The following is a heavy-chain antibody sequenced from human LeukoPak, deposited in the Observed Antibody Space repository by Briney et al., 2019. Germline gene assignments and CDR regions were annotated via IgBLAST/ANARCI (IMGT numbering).Heavy chain of an antibody. CDR1: GGSISSSSYY. V-gene: IGHV4-39*07. D-gene: IGHD6-19*01. Sequence: SETLSLTCTVSGGSISSSSYYWGWIRQPPGKGLEWIGSLYYSGSTYYNPSLKSRVTISVDTSKNQFSLKLSSVTAADTAVYYCAREGGGIAVAGGDFDYWGQGTLVTVSS. CDR2: LYYSGST. J-gene: IGHJ4*02. CDR3: AREGGGIAVAGGDFDY.